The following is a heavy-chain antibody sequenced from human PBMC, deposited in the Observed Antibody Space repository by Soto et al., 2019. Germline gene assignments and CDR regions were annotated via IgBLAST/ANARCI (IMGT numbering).Heavy chain of an antibody. CDR1: GGSISSDSYY. Sequence: SETLSLTCTVSGGSISSDSYYWGWIRQSPEKGLEWIASISYSGSTYYNPTLKSRLIISVDTSKSQFSLKLSSVTAADTAVYYCASALYGSGGSCSFDPWGQGTLVTVSS. CDR3: ASALYGSGGSCSFDP. CDR2: ISYSGST. D-gene: IGHD2-15*01. V-gene: IGHV4-39*01. J-gene: IGHJ5*02.